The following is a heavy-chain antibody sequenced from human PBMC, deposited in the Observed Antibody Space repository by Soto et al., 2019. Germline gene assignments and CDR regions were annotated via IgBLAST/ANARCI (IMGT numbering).Heavy chain of an antibody. J-gene: IGHJ4*02. Sequence: PGGSLRLSCAASGFIFRNYGMHWVRQAPGKGLEWVVVISYDGSNKYYADSVRGRFTISRDNSKNTLYLQMNSLRAEDTAVYYCARGYCSSTSCEWDYWGQGTLVTVSS. D-gene: IGHD2-2*01. CDR1: GFIFRNYG. V-gene: IGHV3-30*03. CDR2: ISYDGSNK. CDR3: ARGYCSSTSCEWDY.